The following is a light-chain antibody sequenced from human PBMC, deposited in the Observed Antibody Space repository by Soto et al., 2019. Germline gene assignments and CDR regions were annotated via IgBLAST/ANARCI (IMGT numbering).Light chain of an antibody. V-gene: IGKV3D-20*02. CDR1: QSVSSSS. CDR2: DAS. CDR3: QHALKWPPT. Sequence: EIVLTQSPGTLSLSPGERATLSCRASQSVSSSSLAWYQQKRGQAPRLLIHDASSRATGIPDRFSGSGSGTDFTLTISSLQSEDFALYYCQHALKWPPTFGQGTKVDIK. J-gene: IGKJ1*01.